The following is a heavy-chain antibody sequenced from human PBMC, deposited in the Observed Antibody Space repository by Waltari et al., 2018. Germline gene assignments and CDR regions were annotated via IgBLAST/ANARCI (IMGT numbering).Heavy chain of an antibody. CDR2: INHSGST. CDR3: ARGKYSSGYPNWFDP. Sequence: QVQLQQWGAGLLKPSETLSLTCAVYGGSFSGYYWSWIRQPPGKGLEWIGEINHSGSTNYNPSLKSRVTISVDTSKNQFSLKLSSVTAADTAVYYCARGKYSSGYPNWFDPWGQGTLVTVSS. D-gene: IGHD3-22*01. J-gene: IGHJ5*02. CDR1: GGSFSGYY. V-gene: IGHV4-34*01.